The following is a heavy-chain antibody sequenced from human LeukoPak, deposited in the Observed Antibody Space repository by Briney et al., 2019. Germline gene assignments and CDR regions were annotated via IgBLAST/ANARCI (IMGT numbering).Heavy chain of an antibody. D-gene: IGHD3-16*01. V-gene: IGHV3-9*01. CDR3: ARVRGGEVWGSHPLDY. Sequence: GRSLRLSCAASGFTFDDYAMHWVRQAPGKGLEWVSGISWNSGSIGYADSVKGRFTISRDNAKNSLYLQMNSLRAEDTAVYYCARVRGGEVWGSHPLDYWGQGTLVTVSS. CDR1: GFTFDDYA. J-gene: IGHJ4*02. CDR2: ISWNSGSI.